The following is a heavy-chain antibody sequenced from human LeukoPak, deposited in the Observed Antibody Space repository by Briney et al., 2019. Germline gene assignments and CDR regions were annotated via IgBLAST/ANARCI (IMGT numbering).Heavy chain of an antibody. Sequence: ASVKVSCKVSGYTFTGYYMHWVRQAPGQGLEWMGWINPNSGGTNYAQKFQGRVTMTRDTSISTAYMELSRLRSDDTAVYYCARAHGEGCSSTSCYTVGWFDPWGQGTLVTVSS. CDR2: INPNSGGT. J-gene: IGHJ5*02. CDR1: GYTFTGYY. CDR3: ARAHGEGCSSTSCYTVGWFDP. V-gene: IGHV1-2*02. D-gene: IGHD2-2*02.